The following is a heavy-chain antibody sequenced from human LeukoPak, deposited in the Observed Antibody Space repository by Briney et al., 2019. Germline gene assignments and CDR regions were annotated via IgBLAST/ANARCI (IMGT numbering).Heavy chain of an antibody. V-gene: IGHV1-18*01. CDR3: ARALNWFDP. CDR1: GYTFTSYG. Sequence: ASVKVSCKASGYTFTSYGISWVRQAPGQGLEWMGWISAYNGNTNYAQKLQGRVTMTRDTSTSTVYMELSSLRSEDTAVYYCARALNWFDPWGQGTLVTVSS. CDR2: ISAYNGNT. D-gene: IGHD3-16*02. J-gene: IGHJ5*02.